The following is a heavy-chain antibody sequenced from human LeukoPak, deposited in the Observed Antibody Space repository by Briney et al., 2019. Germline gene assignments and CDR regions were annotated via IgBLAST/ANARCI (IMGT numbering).Heavy chain of an antibody. V-gene: IGHV1-2*04. CDR2: INPNSGGT. D-gene: IGHD5-18*01. CDR3: ARLGGYSYGYHDFDY. Sequence: ASVKVSCKASGYTFTGYYMHWERQAPGQGLEWMGWINPNSGGTNYAQKFQGWVTMTRDTSISTAYMELSRLRSDDTAVYYCARLGGYSYGYHDFDYWGQGTLVTVSS. J-gene: IGHJ4*02. CDR1: GYTFTGYY.